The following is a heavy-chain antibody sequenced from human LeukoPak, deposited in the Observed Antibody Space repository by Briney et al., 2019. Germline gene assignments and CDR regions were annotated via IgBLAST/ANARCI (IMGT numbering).Heavy chain of an antibody. Sequence: SETLSLTCTVSGGSISSYYWSWIRQPAGKGLEWIGRIYRSGSTNYNPSLKSRVTMSVDTSKNQFSLKLSSVTAADTAVYYCARAVFSYCSGGSCPYFDYWGQGTLVTVSS. CDR2: IYRSGST. J-gene: IGHJ4*02. V-gene: IGHV4-4*07. CDR1: GGSISSYY. CDR3: ARAVFSYCSGGSCPYFDY. D-gene: IGHD2-15*01.